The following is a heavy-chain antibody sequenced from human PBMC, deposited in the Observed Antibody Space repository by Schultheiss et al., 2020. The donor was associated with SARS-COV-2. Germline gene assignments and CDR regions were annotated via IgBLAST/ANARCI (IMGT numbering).Heavy chain of an antibody. CDR2: ISYDGSNK. V-gene: IGHV3-30*18. D-gene: IGHD4-17*01. CDR1: GFTFSSYS. Sequence: GGSLRLSCAASGFTFSSYSMNWVRQAPGKGLEWVAVISYDGSNKYYADSVKGRFTISRDNSKNTLYLQMNSLRAEDTAVYYCAKDLNGDYPFDYWGQGTLVTVSS. J-gene: IGHJ4*02. CDR3: AKDLNGDYPFDY.